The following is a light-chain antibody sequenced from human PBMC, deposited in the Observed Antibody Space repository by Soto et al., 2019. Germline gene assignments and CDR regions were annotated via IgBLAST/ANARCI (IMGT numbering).Light chain of an antibody. J-gene: IGKJ1*01. CDR3: QQFNTYSAWT. CDR2: DAS. CDR1: QSITMW. Sequence: DIQMTQSPSTLSASVGDRVTITCRASQSITMWLAWYQQKPGRAPKLLIYDASSLESGVPSRFSGSGSGTEFTLTIDSLQPDDFATYYCQQFNTYSAWTFGQGTKVDIK. V-gene: IGKV1-5*01.